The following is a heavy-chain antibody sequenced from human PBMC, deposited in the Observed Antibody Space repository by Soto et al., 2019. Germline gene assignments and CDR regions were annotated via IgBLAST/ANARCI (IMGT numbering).Heavy chain of an antibody. CDR1: GYTFTSYY. Sequence: ASVKVSCKASGYTFTSYYMHWVRQAHGQGLEWMGIINPSGGSTSYAQKFQGRVTMTRDTSTSTVYMELSSLRSEDTAVYYCARDAGRTPYYYDSSGYYYHRPGPGGDYWGQGTLVTVSS. D-gene: IGHD3-22*01. CDR3: ARDAGRTPYYYDSSGYYYHRPGPGGDY. J-gene: IGHJ4*02. CDR2: INPSGGST. V-gene: IGHV1-46*03.